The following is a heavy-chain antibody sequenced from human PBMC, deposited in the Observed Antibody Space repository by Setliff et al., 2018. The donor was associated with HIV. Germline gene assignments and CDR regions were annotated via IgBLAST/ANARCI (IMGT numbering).Heavy chain of an antibody. CDR3: ARLSAGPYSGGGYFYYMDV. CDR1: SGSISSDY. V-gene: IGHV4-4*07. J-gene: IGHJ6*03. D-gene: IGHD3-16*01. CDR2: YYPSGGT. Sequence: PSETLSLTCTVSSGSISSDYWSWIRQPAGKGLEWIGRYYPSGGTNYNPSLKSRVTLSVDTSKNHFSLRLTSVTAADTAVYYCARLSAGPYSGGGYFYYMDVWGKGTTVTVSS.